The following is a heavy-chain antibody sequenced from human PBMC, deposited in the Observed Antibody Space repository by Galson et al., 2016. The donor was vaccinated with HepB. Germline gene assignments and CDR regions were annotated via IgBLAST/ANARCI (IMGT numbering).Heavy chain of an antibody. Sequence: SLRLSCAASGFTFSSYGMHWVRQAPGKGPEWVAVIGHDGGNKYYADSVKGRFTISRDNSKNTLYLQMNSLRAEDTAVYFCARDIGRNWFDPWGQGTLVTVSS. J-gene: IGHJ5*02. CDR2: IGHDGGNK. V-gene: IGHV3-33*01. D-gene: IGHD1-26*01. CDR3: ARDIGRNWFDP. CDR1: GFTFSSYG.